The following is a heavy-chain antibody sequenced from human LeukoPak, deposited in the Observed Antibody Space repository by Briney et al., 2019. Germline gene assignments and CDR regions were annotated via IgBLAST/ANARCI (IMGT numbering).Heavy chain of an antibody. CDR1: GFTFSSYA. D-gene: IGHD3-10*01. Sequence: GSLRLSCAASGFTFSSYAMSWVRQAPGKGLEWVAVISSDGSVKYYADSVKGRFTISRDNSKNTLHLQMNSLRAEDTALYYSAGEDYEGNSLGDLQHWGQGTPVTVSA. CDR3: AGEDYEGNSLGDLQH. CDR2: ISSDGSVK. V-gene: IGHV3-30*04. J-gene: IGHJ1*01.